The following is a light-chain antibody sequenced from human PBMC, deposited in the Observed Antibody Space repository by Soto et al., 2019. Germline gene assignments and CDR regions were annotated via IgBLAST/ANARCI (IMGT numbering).Light chain of an antibody. CDR3: HQYDSSPLT. CDR1: QSVSSSY. V-gene: IGKV3-20*01. CDR2: GAS. Sequence: EIVLTQYPGTLSLSPGERATLSCRASQSVSSSYLAWYQQKPGQAPRLLIYGASSRATGIPDRFSGSGSGTDFTLTISRLGPEDFAVYYCHQYDSSPLTFGGGTKVEIK. J-gene: IGKJ4*01.